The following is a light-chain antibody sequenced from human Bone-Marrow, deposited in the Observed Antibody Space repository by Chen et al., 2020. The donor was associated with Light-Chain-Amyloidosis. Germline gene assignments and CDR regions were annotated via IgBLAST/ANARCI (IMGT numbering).Light chain of an antibody. CDR1: QSVNNN. CDR3: QQYGNWPWT. J-gene: IGKJ1*01. Sequence: ETVMSQSPATLSASPGGRATLSCRASQSVNNNLAWYQQKPGQAPRLLIYAASTRATYIPARFSGSGSGTEVALTISTLQSEYFAVYVCQQYGNWPWTFGQGTKVEIK. CDR2: AAS. V-gene: IGKV3-15*01.